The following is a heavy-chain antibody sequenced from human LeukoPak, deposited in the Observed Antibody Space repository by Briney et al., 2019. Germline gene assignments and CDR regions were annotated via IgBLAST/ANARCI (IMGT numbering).Heavy chain of an antibody. CDR2: IYYSGST. J-gene: IGHJ4*02. V-gene: IGHV4-59*01. D-gene: IGHD3-22*01. CDR1: GGSISSYY. CDR3: ARLDYDSSGLYYFDY. Sequence: SETLSLTCTVSGGSISSYYWSWIRQPPGKGLEWIGYIYYSGSTNYNPSLKSRVTISVDTSKNQFSLKLSSVTAADTAVYYCARLDYDSSGLYYFDYWGQGTLVTVSS.